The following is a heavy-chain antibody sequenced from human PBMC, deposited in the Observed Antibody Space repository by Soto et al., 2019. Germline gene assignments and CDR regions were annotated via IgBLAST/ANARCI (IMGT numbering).Heavy chain of an antibody. CDR1: GYTFTNYG. CDR3: ARDGDRCTSTRCSPWPDTHVDL. V-gene: IGHV1-18*01. J-gene: IGHJ2*01. Sequence: QVQLVQSGDEVKKPGASVKVSCKASGYTFTNYGISWVRQAPGQGLEWMGWISPYNGNTKYPQKLQGRVTMTTDTSTRTAYMELRSLRSVDTAVYFCARDGDRCTSTRCSPWPDTHVDLWGRGTLVTVSS. D-gene: IGHD2-2*01. CDR2: ISPYNGNT.